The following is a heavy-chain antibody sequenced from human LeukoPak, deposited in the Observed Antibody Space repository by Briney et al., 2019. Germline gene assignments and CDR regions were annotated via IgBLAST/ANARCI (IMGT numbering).Heavy chain of an antibody. J-gene: IGHJ2*01. CDR2: IYHSGST. Sequence: PSETLSLTCTVSGYSISSGYYWGWIRQPPGKGLEWIGSIYHSGSTYYNPSLKSRVTISVDTSKNQFSLKLSSVTAADTAVYYCARVDYGDPGGPWYFDLWGRGTLVTVSS. V-gene: IGHV4-38-2*02. D-gene: IGHD4-17*01. CDR1: GYSISSGYY. CDR3: ARVDYGDPGGPWYFDL.